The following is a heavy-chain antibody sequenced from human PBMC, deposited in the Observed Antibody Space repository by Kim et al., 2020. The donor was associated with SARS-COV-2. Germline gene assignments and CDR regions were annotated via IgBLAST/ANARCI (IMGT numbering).Heavy chain of an antibody. J-gene: IGHJ4*02. CDR2: INAGNGNT. D-gene: IGHD3-10*01. CDR1: GYTFTSYA. CDR3: ARETTEYYYGSGSYIL. Sequence: ASVKVSCKASGYTFTSYAMHWVRQAPGQRLEWMGWINAGNGNTKYSQKFQGRVTITRDTSASTAYMELSSLRSEDTAVYYCARETTEYYYGSGSYILWGQGTLVTVSS. V-gene: IGHV1-3*01.